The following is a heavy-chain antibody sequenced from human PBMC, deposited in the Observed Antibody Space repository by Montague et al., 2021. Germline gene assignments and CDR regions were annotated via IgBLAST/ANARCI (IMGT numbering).Heavy chain of an antibody. CDR1: GSSISRRPYY. CDR3: ARLTFAIGDTPEVFDI. CDR2: ISYNGSP. V-gene: IGHV4-39*01. J-gene: IGHJ3*02. Sequence: SETLSLTCSVSGSSISRRPYYWAWIRQPPGKGLEWIATISYNGSPYSDSALKSRVTISVDTSKNQLSLRLTSVTATDTAVYYCARLTFAIGDTPEVFDIWGQGTTVTVSS. D-gene: IGHD3/OR15-3a*01.